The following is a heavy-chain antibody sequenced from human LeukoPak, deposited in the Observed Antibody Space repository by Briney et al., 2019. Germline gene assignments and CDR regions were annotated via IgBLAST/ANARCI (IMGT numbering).Heavy chain of an antibody. CDR3: ARGRTALGYCSGGSCPNWFDP. J-gene: IGHJ5*02. CDR2: ISYDGSDK. CDR1: GFSFSSYG. V-gene: IGHV3-30*03. D-gene: IGHD2-15*01. Sequence: PGGSLRLSCAASGFSFSSYGMHWDRQAPGKGLEWVAVISYDGSDKYYADSVKGRFTISRDNSKNTLYLQMDSLRAEDTAVYYCARGRTALGYCSGGSCPNWFDPWGQGTLVTVSS.